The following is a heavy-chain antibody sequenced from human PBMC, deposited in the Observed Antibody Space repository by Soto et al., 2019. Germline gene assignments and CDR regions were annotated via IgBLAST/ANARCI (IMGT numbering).Heavy chain of an antibody. CDR3: TRAPVSGSYCFDF. V-gene: IGHV4-61*01. CDR2: IFHTGTT. J-gene: IGHJ4*02. CDR1: GGSVSSGNYY. D-gene: IGHD1-26*01. Sequence: PSETLSLTCTVSGGSVSSGNYYWSWIRQPPGKGLEWIGYIFHTGTTNYNPSLKSRVAISLDTPMNQFSLKLSSVTAADTAVYYCTRAPVSGSYCFDFWGQGTPVTVS.